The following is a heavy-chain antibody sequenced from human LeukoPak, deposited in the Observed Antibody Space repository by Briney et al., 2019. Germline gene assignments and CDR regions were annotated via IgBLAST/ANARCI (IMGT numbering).Heavy chain of an antibody. V-gene: IGHV3-66*01. D-gene: IGHD1-26*01. Sequence: PGESLRLSCAASGFSVSRNYMNWVRQAPGKGLEWVSVIYNGGNTYYADSVKGRFSISRDNSKNTLYLQMNSLSAEDTALYYCARDGGRIAGVTEGWYLDLWGRGTLVTVSS. CDR2: IYNGGNT. CDR1: GFSVSRNY. J-gene: IGHJ2*01. CDR3: ARDGGRIAGVTEGWYLDL.